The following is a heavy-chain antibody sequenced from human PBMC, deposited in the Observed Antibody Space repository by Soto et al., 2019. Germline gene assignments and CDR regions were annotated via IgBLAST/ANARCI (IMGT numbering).Heavy chain of an antibody. Sequence: LRLSCAASGFTFSSYAMSWVRQAPGKGLEWVSAISGSGGSTYYADSVKGRFTISRDNSKNTLYLQMNSLRAEDTAVYYCAKDGTQSLRFLEDDAFDIWGQGTMVTV. J-gene: IGHJ3*02. CDR1: GFTFSSYA. CDR3: AKDGTQSLRFLEDDAFDI. D-gene: IGHD3-3*01. V-gene: IGHV3-23*01. CDR2: ISGSGGST.